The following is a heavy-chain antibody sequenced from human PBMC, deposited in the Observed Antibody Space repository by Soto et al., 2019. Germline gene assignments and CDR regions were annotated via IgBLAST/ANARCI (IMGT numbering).Heavy chain of an antibody. CDR1: GGSISSYY. CDR2: IYTSGST. D-gene: IGHD6-6*01. CDR3: ARSGSSSFVWFDP. J-gene: IGHJ5*02. Sequence: QVQLQESGPGLVKPSETLSLTCTVSGGSISSYYWGGTRSPAGRGLEWIGRIYTSGSTNYNPSLKSRVTMSVDTSKNQFSLKLSSVTAADTAVYYCARSGSSSFVWFDPWGQGTLVTVSS. V-gene: IGHV4-4*07.